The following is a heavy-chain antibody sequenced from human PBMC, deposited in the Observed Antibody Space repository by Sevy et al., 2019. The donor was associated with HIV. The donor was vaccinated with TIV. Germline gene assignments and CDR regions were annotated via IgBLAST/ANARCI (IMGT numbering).Heavy chain of an antibody. J-gene: IGHJ1*01. D-gene: IGHD1-26*01. Sequence: ASVKVSCKASGYTFTRYVITWVRQAPGQGLEWMGRISAYKGDTSYAQKIQGRVTMTTDTSTNTAYMELRSLTSDDTAVYYCARAPSGSQGPGRYFKHWGQGTLGTVSS. CDR1: GYTFTRYV. CDR3: ARAPSGSQGPGRYFKH. V-gene: IGHV1-18*01. CDR2: ISAYKGDT.